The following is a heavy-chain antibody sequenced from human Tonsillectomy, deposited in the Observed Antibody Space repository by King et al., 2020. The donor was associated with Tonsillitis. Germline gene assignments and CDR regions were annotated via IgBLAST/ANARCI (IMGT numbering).Heavy chain of an antibody. Sequence: VQLVESGGVVVQPGGSLRLSCAASGFTFDDYAMHWVRQAPGKGLEWVSLINWDGSITYYADSVKGRFTISRDNSKNSLYLQMTSLRAEDTALYYCAKDQLSGEHSVMDVWGQGTTVTVSS. D-gene: IGHD1-26*01. CDR1: GFTFDDYA. CDR2: INWDGSIT. V-gene: IGHV3-43D*03. J-gene: IGHJ6*02. CDR3: AKDQLSGEHSVMDV.